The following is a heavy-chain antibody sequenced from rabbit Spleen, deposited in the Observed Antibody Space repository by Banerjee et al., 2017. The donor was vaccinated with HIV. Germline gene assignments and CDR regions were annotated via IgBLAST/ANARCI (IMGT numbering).Heavy chain of an antibody. V-gene: IGHV1S40*01. Sequence: QSVEESGGRLVTPGTPLTLTCTVSGFSLNSYAMSWVRQAPGKGLEWIACIYTGISTNTYYANWAKGRFTISKTSSTTVTLQMTSLTVADTATYFCARDTTNTGGDVFNLWGQGTLVTVS. D-gene: IGHD1-1*01. CDR3: ARDTTNTGGDVFNL. CDR2: IYTGISTNT. J-gene: IGHJ4*01. CDR1: GFSLNSYA.